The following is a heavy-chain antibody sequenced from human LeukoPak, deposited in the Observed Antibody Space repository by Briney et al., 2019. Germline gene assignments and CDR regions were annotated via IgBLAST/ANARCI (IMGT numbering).Heavy chain of an antibody. D-gene: IGHD6-19*01. CDR2: ISSSGST. CDR1: GDSISSGDYY. Sequence: PSETLSLTCTVSGDSISSGDYYWSWIRQPAGKGLEWIGRISSSGSTNYNPSLKSRVTISVDTSKNQFSLKLSSVTAADTAVYYCAHTAVAGRGRFDYWGQGTLVTVSS. V-gene: IGHV4-61*02. J-gene: IGHJ4*02. CDR3: AHTAVAGRGRFDY.